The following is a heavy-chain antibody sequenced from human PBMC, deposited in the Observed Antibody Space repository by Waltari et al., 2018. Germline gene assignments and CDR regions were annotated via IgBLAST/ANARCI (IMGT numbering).Heavy chain of an antibody. CDR3: AKSSGSYYEVFDY. D-gene: IGHD1-26*01. J-gene: IGHJ4*02. Sequence: EVRLVESGGGLVQPGGSLRLSCAASGFAFANYGMSWVRQAPGKGLECVSSISGSGGTTYYADSVKGRFTMSKDNSKNTLFLQINSLRVDDTADYYCAKSSGSYYEVFDYWGRGTLVTVSS. V-gene: IGHV3-23*04. CDR2: ISGSGGTT. CDR1: GFAFANYG.